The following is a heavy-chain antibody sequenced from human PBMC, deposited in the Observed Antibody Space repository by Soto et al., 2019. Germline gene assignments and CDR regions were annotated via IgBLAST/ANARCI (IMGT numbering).Heavy chain of an antibody. V-gene: IGHV4-4*02. CDR3: ARARATIAAAAIFDC. Sequence: QVQLQESGPGLVKPSGTLSLTCAVSGGSISTSNWWSWVRQPPGKGLEWIGEVYRTGSTNYNPSLESRVIVPXAXSXXQSSLNLTSVTAADTAVYYCARARATIAAAAIFDCWGQGTLVTVSS. CDR1: GGSISTSNW. J-gene: IGHJ4*02. D-gene: IGHD6-13*01. CDR2: VYRTGST.